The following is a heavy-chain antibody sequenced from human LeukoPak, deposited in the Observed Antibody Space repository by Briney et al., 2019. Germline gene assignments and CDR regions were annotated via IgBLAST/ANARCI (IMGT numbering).Heavy chain of an antibody. D-gene: IGHD3-3*01. CDR1: GGSISSYY. CDR3: ARDGRFLEWLLGRFDY. J-gene: IGHJ4*02. Sequence: SETLSLTCTVSGGSISSYYWNWIRQPPGKGLEWIGYIYYSGSTNYNPSLKSRVTISVDTSKNQFSLKLSSVTAADTAVYYCARDGRFLEWLLGRFDYWGQGTLVTVSS. V-gene: IGHV4-59*01. CDR2: IYYSGST.